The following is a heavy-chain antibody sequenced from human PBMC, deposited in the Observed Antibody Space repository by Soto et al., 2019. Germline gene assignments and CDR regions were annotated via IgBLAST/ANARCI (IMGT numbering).Heavy chain of an antibody. J-gene: IGHJ4*02. CDR1: GYTFTSYG. CDR3: ARERGYLLWFGDRVNDY. CDR2: ISAYNGNT. V-gene: IGHV1-18*01. Sequence: QVQLVQSGAEVKKPGASVKVSCKASGYTFTSYGISWVRQAPGQGLEWMGWISAYNGNTNYAQKLQGRVTMTTDTTTSTAYMELRSLRSDDTAVYYGARERGYLLWFGDRVNDYWGQGTLVTVSS. D-gene: IGHD3-10*01.